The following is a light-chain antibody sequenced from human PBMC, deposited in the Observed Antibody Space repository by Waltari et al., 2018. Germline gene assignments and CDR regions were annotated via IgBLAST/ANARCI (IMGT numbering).Light chain of an antibody. CDR1: SNAVGVYNF. CDR3: SSYTSPNTLV. Sequence: QSALTQPASVSGSPGQSITISCTGTSNAVGVYNFVSWYQHLPVKAPKLIVYDVSRLPSGVSTRFPGSKSCNTASLTISGLQAEDEADYYCSSYTSPNTLVFGGGTKVTVL. V-gene: IGLV2-14*03. CDR2: DVS. J-gene: IGLJ2*01.